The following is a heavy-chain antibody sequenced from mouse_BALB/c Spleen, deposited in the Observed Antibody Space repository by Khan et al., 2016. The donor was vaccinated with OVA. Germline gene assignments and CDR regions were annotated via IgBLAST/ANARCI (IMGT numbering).Heavy chain of an antibody. Sequence: QVQLKQSGAELARPGASVKMSCKASGYTFTTYTIHWVKQRPGQGLEWIGYIIPSNDYTNYNQKCKDRATLTADKSSSTAYMQLSSLTSEDSAVYYCVREGAYYRSDGWFAYWGQGTLVTVSA. CDR1: GYTFTTYT. J-gene: IGHJ3*01. CDR2: IIPSNDYT. CDR3: VREGAYYRSDGWFAY. V-gene: IGHV1-4*01. D-gene: IGHD2-14*01.